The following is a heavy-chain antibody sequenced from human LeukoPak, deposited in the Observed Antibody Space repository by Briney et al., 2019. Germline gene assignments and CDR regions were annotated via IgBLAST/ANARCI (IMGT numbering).Heavy chain of an antibody. V-gene: IGHV3-23*01. CDR1: GFTFSTHA. J-gene: IGHJ3*02. CDR3: AKEGYGDFWRGYYAPPGAFDI. CDR2: ISGSGGRT. D-gene: IGHD3-3*01. Sequence: PGGSLRLSCAASGFTFSTHAMSWVRQATGKGLEWVSAISGSGGRTYCADSVKGRFTISRDNSKDTLYLQVYSLRAEDTAVYYCAKEGYGDFWRGYYAPPGAFDIRGQGTIVTVSS.